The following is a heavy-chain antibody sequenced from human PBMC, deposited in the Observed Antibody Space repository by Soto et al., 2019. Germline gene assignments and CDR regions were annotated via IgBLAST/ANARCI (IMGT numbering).Heavy chain of an antibody. CDR1: GFTFGDYA. D-gene: IGHD3-22*01. V-gene: IGHV3-49*03. J-gene: IGHJ6*02. CDR2: IRSKAYGGTT. CDR3: ASRSDSGYYYGMDV. Sequence: PGGSLRLSCTASGFTFGDYAMSWFRQAPGKGLEWVGFIRSKAYGGTTEYAASVKGRFTISRDDSKSIAYLQMNSLKTEDTAVYYCASRSDSGYYYGMDVWGQGTTVTVSS.